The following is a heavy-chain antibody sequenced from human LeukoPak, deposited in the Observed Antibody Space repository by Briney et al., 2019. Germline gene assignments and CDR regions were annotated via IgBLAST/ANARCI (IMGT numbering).Heavy chain of an antibody. CDR2: IRYDGSNK. Sequence: GGSLRLSCAASGFTFSSYGMHWVRQAPGKGLEWVAFIRYDGSNKYYADSVKGRFTITRDNSKNTLYLQMNSLRAEDTAVYYCAKGHYYDSSGYSNDAFDIWGQGTMVTVSS. D-gene: IGHD3-22*01. CDR3: AKGHYYDSSGYSNDAFDI. CDR1: GFTFSSYG. V-gene: IGHV3-30*02. J-gene: IGHJ3*02.